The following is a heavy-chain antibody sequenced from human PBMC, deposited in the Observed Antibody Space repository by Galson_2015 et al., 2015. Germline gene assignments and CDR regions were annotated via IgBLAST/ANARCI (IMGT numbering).Heavy chain of an antibody. CDR3: ASSRTIFGYFDY. V-gene: IGHV3-21*01. CDR1: GFTFSSYR. J-gene: IGHJ4*02. Sequence: SLRLSCAASGFTFSSYRMNWVRQAPGKGLEWVSSISSSSSYIYYADSVKGRFTISRDNAKNSLYLQMNSLRAEDTAVYYCASSRTIFGYFDYWGQGTLVTVSS. D-gene: IGHD3-3*01. CDR2: ISSSSSYI.